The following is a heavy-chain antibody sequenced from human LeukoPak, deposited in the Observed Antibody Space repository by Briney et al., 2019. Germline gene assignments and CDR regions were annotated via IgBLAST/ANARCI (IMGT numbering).Heavy chain of an antibody. CDR1: GFTVSNNY. D-gene: IGHD5-24*01. J-gene: IGHJ4*01. CDR2: IYSGGYT. V-gene: IGHV3-53*01. CDR3: ARATDGYNSGFDY. Sequence: PGGSLRLSCAASGFTVSNNYMTWVRQAPGKGLDWVSVIYSGGYTYYADSVRGRFTISRDTSKNTLYLQMNSLRAEDTAVYYCARATDGYNSGFDYWGHGTLVTVYS.